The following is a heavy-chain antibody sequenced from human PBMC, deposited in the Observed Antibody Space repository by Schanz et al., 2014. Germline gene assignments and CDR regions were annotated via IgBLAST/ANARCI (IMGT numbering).Heavy chain of an antibody. CDR1: GFSFSDYS. D-gene: IGHD7-27*01. CDR2: IKISGDV. Sequence: EVQLVESGGGLVQSGGSLRLSCAASGFSFSDYSMNWVRQAPGKGLEWISYIKISGDVFYTDSVKGRFTISKDNAKSSLYLQMSSLRDEDTAIYYCVRDYNWGFDNWGQGTLVTVSS. J-gene: IGHJ4*02. CDR3: VRDYNWGFDN. V-gene: IGHV3-48*02.